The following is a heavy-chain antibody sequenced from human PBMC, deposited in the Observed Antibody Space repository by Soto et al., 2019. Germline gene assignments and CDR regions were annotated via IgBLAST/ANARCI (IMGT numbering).Heavy chain of an antibody. CDR2: IHPSGKPI. V-gene: IGHV3-48*03. D-gene: IGHD1-26*01. CDR1: GFTFSSSE. Sequence: EVQLVESGGGLVQPGGSLRLSCAVSGFTFSSSEMYGVRQAPGKGLEWISYIHPSGKPIFYADSVKGRFTISRDNANNSLFRQMNSLRAEDTAVYYCARRASRWGQGTMVTVSS. CDR3: ARRASR. J-gene: IGHJ3*01.